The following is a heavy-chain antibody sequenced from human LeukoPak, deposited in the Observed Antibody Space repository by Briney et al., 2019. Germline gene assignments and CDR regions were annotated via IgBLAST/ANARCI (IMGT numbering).Heavy chain of an antibody. CDR3: ARVTTGGYYNC. CDR2: IYTSGST. J-gene: IGHJ4*02. Sequence: SQTLSLTCTVSGGSISSGSYYWSWIRQPAGKGLEWIGRIYTSGSTNHNPSLKSRVTISVDTSKNQFSLKLSSVTAADTAVYYCARVTTGGYYNCRGQGTLVTVSS. D-gene: IGHD3-22*01. CDR1: GGSISSGSYY. V-gene: IGHV4-61*02.